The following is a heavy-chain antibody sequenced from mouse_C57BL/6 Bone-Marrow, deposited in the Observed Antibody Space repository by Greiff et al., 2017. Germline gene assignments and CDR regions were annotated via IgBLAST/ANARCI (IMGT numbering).Heavy chain of an antibody. CDR2: IDPSDSYT. V-gene: IGHV1-69*01. CDR3: ARGAGFYPFAY. Sequence: QVQLQQPGAELVMPGASAKLSCKASGYTFTSYWMHWVKQRPGQGLEWIGEIDPSDSYTNYNQKFKGKSTLTVDKSSSTAYMQLSSLTSEDSAVYYCARGAGFYPFAYWGQGTLVTVSA. CDR1: GYTFTSYW. J-gene: IGHJ3*01.